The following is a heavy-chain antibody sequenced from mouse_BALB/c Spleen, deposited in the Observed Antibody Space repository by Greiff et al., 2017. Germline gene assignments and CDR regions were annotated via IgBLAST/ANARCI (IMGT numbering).Heavy chain of an antibody. D-gene: IGHD2-1*01. CDR3: ARHYYGELDWFAY. J-gene: IGHJ3*01. Sequence: QVQLQQSGAELVRPGTSVKVSCKASGYAFTNYLIQWVKQRPGQGLEWIGVINPGSGGTNYDEKFKGKATLTADKSSSTAYMQLSSLTSDDSAVYFCARHYYGELDWFAYWGQGTLVTVSA. V-gene: IGHV1-54*01. CDR1: GYAFTNYL. CDR2: INPGSGGT.